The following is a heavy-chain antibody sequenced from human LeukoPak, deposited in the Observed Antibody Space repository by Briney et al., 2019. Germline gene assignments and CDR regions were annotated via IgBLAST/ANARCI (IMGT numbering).Heavy chain of an antibody. Sequence: GGSLRLSCAGSGFTFTRFWMHWVRQAPGKGLVWVSRINVDGTTTTYADSVEGRFTISRDENTLYLQMNHLRVDDTAVYYCTRGGEEPFDYWGQGTLVTVSS. CDR3: TRGGEEPFDY. J-gene: IGHJ4*02. D-gene: IGHD3-10*01. CDR2: INVDGTTT. V-gene: IGHV3-74*01. CDR1: GFTFTRFW.